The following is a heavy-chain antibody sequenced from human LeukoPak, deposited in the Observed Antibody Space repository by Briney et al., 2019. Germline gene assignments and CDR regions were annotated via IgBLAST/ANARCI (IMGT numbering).Heavy chain of an antibody. CDR2: ISSSSSYT. V-gene: IGHV3-11*03. D-gene: IGHD4-23*01. Sequence: PGGSLRLSCAASGFTLSDYYMSWIRQAPGKGLEWVSYISSSSSYTNYADSVKGRFTISRDNAKNSLYLQMNSLRAEDTAVYHCARTAHSYGGNRWALGYWGQGTLVTVSS. CDR3: ARTAHSYGGNRWALGY. CDR1: GFTLSDYY. J-gene: IGHJ4*02.